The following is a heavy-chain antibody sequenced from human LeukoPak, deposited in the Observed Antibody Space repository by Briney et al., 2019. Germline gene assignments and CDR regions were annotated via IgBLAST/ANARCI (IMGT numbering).Heavy chain of an antibody. J-gene: IGHJ4*02. CDR1: GYTFTDYY. D-gene: IGHD3-22*01. Sequence: ASVKVSCKASGYTFTDYYMHWVRQAPGQGLEWMGWINPNSGDTNFAQQFQGRVTMTRATSISTAYMELSRLRSDDTAVYYCAMNFYFDSSGYYHYWGQGTLVTVSS. CDR3: AMNFYFDSSGYYHY. V-gene: IGHV1-2*02. CDR2: INPNSGDT.